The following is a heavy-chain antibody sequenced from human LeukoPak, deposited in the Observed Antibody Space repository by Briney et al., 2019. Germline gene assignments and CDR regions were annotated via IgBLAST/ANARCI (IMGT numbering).Heavy chain of an antibody. V-gene: IGHV3-30*02. Sequence: PGGSLRLSCAASGFTFSSYGMHWVRQAPGKGLEWVAFIRYDGSNKYYAAPVKGRFTISRGDSKNTLYLQMNSLKTEDTAVYYCTTNPDFWSGYPFDYWGQGTLVTVSS. D-gene: IGHD3-3*01. J-gene: IGHJ4*02. CDR2: IRYDGSNK. CDR3: TTNPDFWSGYPFDY. CDR1: GFTFSSYG.